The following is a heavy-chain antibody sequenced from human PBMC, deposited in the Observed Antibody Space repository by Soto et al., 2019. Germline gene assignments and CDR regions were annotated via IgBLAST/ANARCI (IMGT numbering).Heavy chain of an antibody. D-gene: IGHD2-15*01. V-gene: IGHV4-30-4*08. CDR1: GGSISSSSYY. CDR3: VRYCSGGSCYEGRSSLFDY. Sequence: PSETLSLTCTVSGGSISSSSYYWGWIRQPPGKGLEWIGYIYYSGSTYYSPSLKSRVTISVDTSKNQFSLKLSSVTAADTAVYYCVRYCSGGSCYEGRSSLFDYWGRGTLVTVSS. J-gene: IGHJ4*02. CDR2: IYYSGST.